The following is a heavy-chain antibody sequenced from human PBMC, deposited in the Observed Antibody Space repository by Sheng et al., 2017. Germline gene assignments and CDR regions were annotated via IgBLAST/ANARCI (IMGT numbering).Heavy chain of an antibody. J-gene: IGHJ6*03. CDR3: ARSCGGDCPYYYYYMDV. Sequence: QVQLVQSGAEVKKPGSSVKVSCKASGGTFSSYAISWVRQAPGQGLEWMGGIIPIFGTANYAQKFQGRVTITTDESTSTAYMELSSLRSEDTAVYYCARSCGGDCPYYYYYMDVWGKGTTVTVSS. CDR1: GGTFSSYA. D-gene: IGHD2-21*01. CDR2: IIPIFGTA. V-gene: IGHV1-69*05.